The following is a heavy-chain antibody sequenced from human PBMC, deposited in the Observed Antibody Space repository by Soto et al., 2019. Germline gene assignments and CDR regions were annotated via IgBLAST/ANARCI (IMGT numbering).Heavy chain of an antibody. CDR1: GFTFSSYD. Sequence: PGGSLRLSCAASGFTFSSYDMHWVRQATGKGLEWVSAIGTAGDTYYPGSVKGRFTISRENAKNSLYLQMNSLRAGDTAVYYCERGRQSGDFDYWGQGTLVTVSS. CDR2: IGTAGDT. V-gene: IGHV3-13*04. J-gene: IGHJ4*02. D-gene: IGHD3-10*01. CDR3: ERGRQSGDFDY.